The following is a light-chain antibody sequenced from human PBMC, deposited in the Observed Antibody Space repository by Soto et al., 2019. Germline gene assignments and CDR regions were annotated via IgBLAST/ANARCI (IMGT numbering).Light chain of an antibody. CDR3: QHYHSWPPYT. V-gene: IGKV3-15*01. CDR2: GAS. J-gene: IGKJ2*01. CDR1: QSVSSD. Sequence: EIVMTQSPATLSVSPGERATLSCRASQSVSSDLAWYQQKPGQAPRLLIYGASTRATGIPARFSGSGSGTEFTLTISSLQSADFAVYYCQHYHSWPPYTFGQGTKVDNK.